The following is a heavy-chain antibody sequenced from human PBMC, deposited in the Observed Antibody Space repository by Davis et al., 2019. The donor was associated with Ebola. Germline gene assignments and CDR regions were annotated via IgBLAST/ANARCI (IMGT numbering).Heavy chain of an antibody. CDR2: IKSKTDGGTT. D-gene: IGHD1-26*01. V-gene: IGHV3-15*01. CDR1: GFTFSNAW. Sequence: GESLKISCAASGFTFSNAWMSWVRQAPGKGLEWVGRIKSKTDGGTTDYAAPVKGRFIISRDDSKNTLYLQMNSLKTEDTAVYYCTTAEVGAPEDYWGQGTLVTVSS. CDR3: TTAEVGAPEDY. J-gene: IGHJ4*02.